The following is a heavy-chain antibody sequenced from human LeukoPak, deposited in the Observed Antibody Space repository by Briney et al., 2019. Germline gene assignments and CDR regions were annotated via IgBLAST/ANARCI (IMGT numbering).Heavy chain of an antibody. J-gene: IGHJ3*02. V-gene: IGHV1-69*04. CDR2: IIPILGIA. Sequence: GSSVKVPCKASGGTFSSYAISWVRQAPGQGLEWMGRIIPILGIANYAQKFQGRVTITADKSTSTAYMELSSLRSEDTAVYYCARGDYYDSSGYYENDAFDIWGQGTMVTVSS. CDR3: ARGDYYDSSGYYENDAFDI. CDR1: GGTFSSYA. D-gene: IGHD3-22*01.